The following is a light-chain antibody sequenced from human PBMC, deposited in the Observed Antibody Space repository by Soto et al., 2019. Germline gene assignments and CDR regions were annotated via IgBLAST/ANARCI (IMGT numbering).Light chain of an antibody. V-gene: IGKV3-15*01. Sequence: EIVMTQSPATLSVSPGETATLSCRASQSVSYNLAWYQQKPGQGPRLLIYGAFTRATGIPARFSGSGSGTEFPLTISSLQSEDFALSPCQQYKNWPPLTFGGGTKVEIK. CDR3: QQYKNWPPLT. J-gene: IGKJ4*01. CDR1: QSVSYN. CDR2: GAF.